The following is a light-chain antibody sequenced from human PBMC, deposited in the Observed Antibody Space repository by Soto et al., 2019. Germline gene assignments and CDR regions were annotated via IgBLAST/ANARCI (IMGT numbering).Light chain of an antibody. V-gene: IGLV2-14*01. CDR2: EVS. CDR1: SSDIGTYKY. Sequence: QSALTQPASVSGSPGQSITISCTGTSSDIGTYKYVSWFQHHPGKAPKLIIFEVSNRPSGVPDRFSGSKSGTSASLAISGLRTEDEAQYYCAAWDDSLSGVVFGGGTKLTVL. CDR3: AAWDDSLSGVV. J-gene: IGLJ2*01.